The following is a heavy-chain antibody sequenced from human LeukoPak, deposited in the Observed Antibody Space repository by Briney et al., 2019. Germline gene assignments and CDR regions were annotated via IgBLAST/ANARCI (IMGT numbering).Heavy chain of an antibody. CDR3: SGYCSSTSCLLGSMDV. J-gene: IGHJ6*03. V-gene: IGHV4-59*10. CDR2: IYTSGST. Sequence: SETLSLTCAVYGGSFSGYYWSWIRQPAGKGLEWIGRIYTSGSTNYNPSLKSRVTISVDTSKNQFSLKLSSVTAADTAVYYCSGYCSSTSCLLGSMDVWGKGTTVTISS. D-gene: IGHD2-2*01. CDR1: GGSFSGYY.